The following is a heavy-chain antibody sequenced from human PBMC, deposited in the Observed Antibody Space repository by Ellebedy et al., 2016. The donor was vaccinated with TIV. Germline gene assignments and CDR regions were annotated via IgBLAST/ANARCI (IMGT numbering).Heavy chain of an antibody. J-gene: IGHJ4*02. CDR2: IYHSGST. V-gene: IGHV4-30-2*01. D-gene: IGHD5-18*01. CDR1: GGSISSGGYS. Sequence: SETLSLXXAVSGGSISSGGYSWSWIRQPPGKGLEWIGYIYHSGSTYYNPSLKSRVTISVDRSKNQFSLKLSSVTAADTAVYYCARVDTAMVHIDYWGQGTLVTVSS. CDR3: ARVDTAMVHIDY.